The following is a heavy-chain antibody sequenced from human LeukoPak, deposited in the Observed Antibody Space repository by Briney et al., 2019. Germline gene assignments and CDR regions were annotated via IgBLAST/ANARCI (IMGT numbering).Heavy chain of an antibody. Sequence: GGSLRLSCAASGFTFSSYSMNWVRQAPGKGLEWVSFISTSSIYIYYADSVKGRFTISRDNSKNTLYLQMNSLRAEDTAVYYCVKVDTWGQGTLVTVSS. CDR2: ISTSSIYI. D-gene: IGHD3-22*01. V-gene: IGHV3-21*01. CDR3: VKVDT. CDR1: GFTFSSYS. J-gene: IGHJ4*02.